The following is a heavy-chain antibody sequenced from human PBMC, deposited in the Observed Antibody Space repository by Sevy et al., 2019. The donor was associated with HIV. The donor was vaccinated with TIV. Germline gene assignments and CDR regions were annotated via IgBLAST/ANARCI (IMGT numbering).Heavy chain of an antibody. V-gene: IGHV3-30*04. J-gene: IGHJ6*02. CDR3: ARDKYDILTGRTPYYGMDV. CDR1: GFTFSSYA. D-gene: IGHD3-9*01. Sequence: GGSLRLSCAASGFTFSSYAMHWVRQAPGKGLEWVAVISYDGSNKYYADSVKGRFTISRDNSKNTLYLQMNSLRAEDTAVYYCARDKYDILTGRTPYYGMDVWGQGTMVTVSS. CDR2: ISYDGSNK.